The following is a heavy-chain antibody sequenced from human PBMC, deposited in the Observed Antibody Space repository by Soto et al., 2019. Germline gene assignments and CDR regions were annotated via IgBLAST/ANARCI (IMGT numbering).Heavy chain of an antibody. J-gene: IGHJ4*02. CDR3: AKERRGQGEGSSWSYFDY. CDR2: ITWDGGSK. Sequence: GGSLRLSCTASGFTFDDHTMHWVRQAPGKGLEWVSLITWDGGSKHYVDSVKGRFTISRDNSKDSLYLQMNSLTTEDTAFYYCAKERRGQGEGSSWSYFDYWGQGTLVTVSS. CDR1: GFTFDDHT. D-gene: IGHD6-13*01. V-gene: IGHV3-43*01.